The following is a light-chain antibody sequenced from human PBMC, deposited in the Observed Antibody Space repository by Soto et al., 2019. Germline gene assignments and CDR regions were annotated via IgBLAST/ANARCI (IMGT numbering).Light chain of an antibody. J-gene: IGKJ2*01. CDR1: QSISAW. Sequence: DIQMTQSPSTLSASVEDRVTITCRASQSISAWLAWYQQKPGKAPKLLVYKASTLETGVPSRFSGSGSGTEFTLTISSLQPDDFATYYCHQYHKFPYTFGQGTTLEIK. CDR2: KAS. V-gene: IGKV1-5*03. CDR3: HQYHKFPYT.